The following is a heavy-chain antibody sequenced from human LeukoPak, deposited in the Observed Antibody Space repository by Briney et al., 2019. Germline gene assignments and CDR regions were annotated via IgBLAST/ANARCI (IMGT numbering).Heavy chain of an antibody. CDR1: GFTFSDYY. CDR2: ITTSGSTI. CDR3: ARDLARGSCSSTSCIDTYYFDY. Sequence: PGGSLRLSCAASGFTFSDYYMSWLRQAPGKGLEWVSYITTSGSTIYYADSVKGRFTISRDNAKNSLYLQMNSLRAEDTAVYCCARDLARGSCSSTSCIDTYYFDYWGQGTLVTVSS. D-gene: IGHD2-2*01. J-gene: IGHJ4*02. V-gene: IGHV3-11*04.